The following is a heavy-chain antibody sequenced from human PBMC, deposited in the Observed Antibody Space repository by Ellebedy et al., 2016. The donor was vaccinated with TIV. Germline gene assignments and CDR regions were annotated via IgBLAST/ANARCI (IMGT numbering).Heavy chain of an antibody. CDR2: ISSSSSYI. CDR3: ERVVVVAATPRYYYYYGMDV. Sequence: GESLKISXAASGFTFSSYSLNWVRQAPGKGLEWVSSISSSSSYIYYADSVKGRFTISRDNAKNSLYLQMNSMRAEDTAVYYCERVVVVAATPRYYYYYGMDVWGQGTTVTVSS. D-gene: IGHD2-15*01. J-gene: IGHJ6*02. CDR1: GFTFSSYS. V-gene: IGHV3-21*01.